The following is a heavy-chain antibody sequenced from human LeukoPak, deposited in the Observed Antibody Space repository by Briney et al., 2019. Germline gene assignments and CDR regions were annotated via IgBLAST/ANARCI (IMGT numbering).Heavy chain of an antibody. Sequence: EASVKVSCKASGGTFSSYAISWVRQAPGQGLEWMGGIIPIFGTANYAQKFQGRVTITADESTSTAYMELSSLRSEDTAVYYCATTHYYDSSGYPTDAFDIWGQGTMVTVSS. J-gene: IGHJ3*02. D-gene: IGHD3-22*01. CDR2: IIPIFGTA. V-gene: IGHV1-69*13. CDR1: GGTFSSYA. CDR3: ATTHYYDSSGYPTDAFDI.